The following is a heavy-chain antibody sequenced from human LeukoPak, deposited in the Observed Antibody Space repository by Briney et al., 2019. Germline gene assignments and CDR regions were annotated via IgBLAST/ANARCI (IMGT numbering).Heavy chain of an antibody. Sequence: GGSLRLSCAASGFTFSSYEMHWVRQAPGKGLEYVSAISSNGDNTYYANFMKGRFIISRDNSKNTLYLQMGSLRPEDMAVYYCARDRPGDVWGEGTTVTVSS. CDR2: ISSNGDNT. V-gene: IGHV3-64*01. CDR3: ARDRPGDV. J-gene: IGHJ6*04. CDR1: GFTFSSYE.